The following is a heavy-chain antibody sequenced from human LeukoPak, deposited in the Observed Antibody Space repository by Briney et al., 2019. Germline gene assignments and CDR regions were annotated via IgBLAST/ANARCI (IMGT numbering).Heavy chain of an antibody. CDR3: ARVNDGGVWFDP. J-gene: IGHJ5*02. Sequence: GASVKVSCMASGYTFTGHYMHWVRQAPGQGLEWMGWFKPNSGDTNYAQKFQGRFTMTRDTSISTVYMEMSRLRYDDTAVYYCARVNDGGVWFDPWGQGTLVTVSS. V-gene: IGHV1-2*02. D-gene: IGHD3-16*01. CDR1: GYTFTGHY. CDR2: FKPNSGDT.